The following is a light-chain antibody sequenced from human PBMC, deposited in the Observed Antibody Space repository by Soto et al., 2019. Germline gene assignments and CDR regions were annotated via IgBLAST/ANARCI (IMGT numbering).Light chain of an antibody. V-gene: IGKV3-20*01. CDR2: GAS. Sequence: EIVLTQSPGTLSLSPGERATLSCRASQSVSSTYLAWYQQKPGQAPRLLIYGASYRATGISDRFSGSGSGTDFTLTISSLEPEDFAVYYCQQYGSSLWTFGQGTKVEIK. CDR3: QQYGSSLWT. J-gene: IGKJ1*01. CDR1: QSVSSTY.